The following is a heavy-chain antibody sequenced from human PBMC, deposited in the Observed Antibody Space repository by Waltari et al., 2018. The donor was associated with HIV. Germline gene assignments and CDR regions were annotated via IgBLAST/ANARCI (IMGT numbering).Heavy chain of an antibody. CDR2: INGGTTGT. Sequence: EVQLLESGGDLQQPGGSLRLSCAASGFIFRSYAMRWVRRAPGRGLEWVSSINGGTTGTFYAYSVKGRFTISRDSSKNTLYLQMNSLRAEDTAVYYCAKDRSYDSSGYFDYWGEGTLVTVSS. J-gene: IGHJ4*02. CDR1: GFIFRSYA. D-gene: IGHD3-22*01. V-gene: IGHV3-23*01. CDR3: AKDRSYDSSGYFDY.